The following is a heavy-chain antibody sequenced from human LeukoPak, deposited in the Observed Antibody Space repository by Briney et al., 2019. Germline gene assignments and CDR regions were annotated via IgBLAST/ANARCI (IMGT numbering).Heavy chain of an antibody. CDR3: ARPAYGGGPDAFDI. D-gene: IGHD4-23*01. J-gene: IGHJ3*02. V-gene: IGHV1-69*04. Sequence: GASVKVSCKASGGTFSSYAISWVRQAPGQGLEWMGRIIPILGIANYAQKFQGRVTITADKSTSTAYMELSSLRSEDTAVYYCARPAYGGGPDAFDIWGQGTMVTVSS. CDR1: GGTFSSYA. CDR2: IIPILGIA.